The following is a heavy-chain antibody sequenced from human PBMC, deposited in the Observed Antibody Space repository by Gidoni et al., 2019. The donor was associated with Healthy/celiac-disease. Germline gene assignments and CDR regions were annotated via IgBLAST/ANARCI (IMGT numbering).Heavy chain of an antibody. J-gene: IGHJ4*02. D-gene: IGHD2-8*01. CDR3: AAAPTGCTNGVCPPYY. CDR1: GFTFTSSA. V-gene: IGHV1-58*02. Sequence: QMQLVQSGPEVKKPWTSVKVSCKASGFTFTSSAMQWVRQARGQRLEWIGWIVVGSGNTNYAQKFQERVTITRDMSTSTAYMELSSLRSEDTAVYYCAAAPTGCTNGVCPPYYWGQGTLVTVSS. CDR2: IVVGSGNT.